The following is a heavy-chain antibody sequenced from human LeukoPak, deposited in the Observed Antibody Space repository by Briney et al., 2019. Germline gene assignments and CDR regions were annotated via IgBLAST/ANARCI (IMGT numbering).Heavy chain of an antibody. CDR3: AKGGSSSWDYFDY. D-gene: IGHD6-13*01. Sequence: TGGSLRLSCAGSGFPFSIYGMNWVRQAPGKGLEWVSGISPGGGSTYYADSVKGRFTISRDNSKNTLYLQMNSLRAEDTAVYYCAKGGSSSWDYFDYWGQGTLVTVSS. J-gene: IGHJ4*02. CDR2: ISPGGGST. V-gene: IGHV3-23*01. CDR1: GFPFSIYG.